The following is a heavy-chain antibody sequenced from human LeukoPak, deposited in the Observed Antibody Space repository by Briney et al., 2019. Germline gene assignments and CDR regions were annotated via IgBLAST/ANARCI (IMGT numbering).Heavy chain of an antibody. CDR1: GYTFTGYY. CDR3: ARDQRLWWSRGVYYFDY. V-gene: IGHV1-2*02. J-gene: IGHJ4*02. D-gene: IGHD2-21*01. CDR2: INPNSGGT. Sequence: ASVKVSCKASGYTFTGYYMHWVRQAPGQGHEWMGWINPNSGGTNYAQKFQGRVTMTRDTSISTAYMELRRLRDDDTAVYYCARDQRLWWSRGVYYFDYWGQGTLVTVSS.